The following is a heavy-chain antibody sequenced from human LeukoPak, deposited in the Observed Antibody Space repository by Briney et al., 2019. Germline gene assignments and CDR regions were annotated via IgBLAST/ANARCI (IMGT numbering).Heavy chain of an antibody. CDR3: ARCPLEMSKLSLDY. CDR1: GGTFSSYA. D-gene: IGHD5-24*01. CDR2: IIPIFGTA. J-gene: IGHJ4*02. Sequence: VASVKVSCNASGGTFSSYAISWVRQAPGQGLEWMGGIIPIFGTANYAQKFQGRVTITADESTSTAYMELSSLRSEDTAVYYCARCPLEMSKLSLDYWGQGTLVTVSS. V-gene: IGHV1-69*13.